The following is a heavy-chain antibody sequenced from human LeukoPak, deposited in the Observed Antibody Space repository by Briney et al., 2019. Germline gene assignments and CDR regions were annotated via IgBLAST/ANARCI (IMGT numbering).Heavy chain of an antibody. Sequence: GGSLRLSCAASGFTFSSYGMHWVRQAPGKGLEWVAVISYDGSNKYYADSVKGRFTISRGNSKNTLYLQMNSLRAEDTAVYYCAKDQNFDYWGQGTLVTVSS. CDR3: AKDQNFDY. CDR2: ISYDGSNK. CDR1: GFTFSSYG. J-gene: IGHJ4*02. V-gene: IGHV3-30*18.